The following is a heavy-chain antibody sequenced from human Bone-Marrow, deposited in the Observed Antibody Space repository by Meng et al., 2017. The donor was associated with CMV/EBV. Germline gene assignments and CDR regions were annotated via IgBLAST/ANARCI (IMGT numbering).Heavy chain of an antibody. V-gene: IGHV4-34*01. J-gene: IGHJ4*02. CDR1: GGSFSGYY. D-gene: IGHD6-19*01. CDR3: ARTVAARGDFDY. CDR2: INHSGST. Sequence: GSLRLSCAVYGGSFSGYYWSWIRQPPGKGLEWIGEINHSGSTNYNPSIKSRVTISVDTSKNQFSLTLRYVTATDTAVYYCARTVAARGDFDYWGRGTLVTVSS.